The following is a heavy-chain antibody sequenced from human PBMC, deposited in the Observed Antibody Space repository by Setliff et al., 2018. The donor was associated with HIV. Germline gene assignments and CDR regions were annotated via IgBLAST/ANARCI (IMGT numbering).Heavy chain of an antibody. CDR3: ARAQLRYLANDFYFDF. CDR1: GGSISSYY. D-gene: IGHD3-9*01. Sequence: SETLSLTCTVSGGSISSYYWSWIRQPPGKGLEWIGSIYHSGNTYYNPSLKSRVTISVDASKSQFSLKVSSVTAADAAVYYCARAQLRYLANDFYFDFWGQGTPVTVSS. V-gene: IGHV4-38-2*02. CDR2: IYHSGNT. J-gene: IGHJ4*02.